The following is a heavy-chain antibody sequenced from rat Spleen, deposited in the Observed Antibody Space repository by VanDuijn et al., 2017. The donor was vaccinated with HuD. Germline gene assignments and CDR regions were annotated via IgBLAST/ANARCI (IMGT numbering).Heavy chain of an antibody. CDR1: GFTFSDYA. Sequence: EVQLVESGGGLVQPGRSLKFSCAASGFTFSDYAMAWVRQAPKKGLEWVATIIYDGSSTYYRDSVKGRFTISRDNAKSTLYLQMDSLRSEDTATYYCTTSSNYGGPGYFDYWGQGVMVTVSS. CDR2: IIYDGSST. V-gene: IGHV5-17*01. D-gene: IGHD1-11*01. J-gene: IGHJ2*01. CDR3: TTSSNYGGPGYFDY.